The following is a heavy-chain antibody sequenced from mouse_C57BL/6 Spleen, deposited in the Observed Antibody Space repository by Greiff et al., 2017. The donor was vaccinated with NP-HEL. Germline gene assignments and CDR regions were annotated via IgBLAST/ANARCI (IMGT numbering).Heavy chain of an antibody. Sequence: QVQLQQSGAELVRPGTSVKVSCKASGYAFTNYLIEWVKQRPGQGLEWIGVINPGSGGTNYNEKFKGKATLTADKSSSTAYMQLSSLTSEDSAVYFCATVYYGNSWFAYWGQGTLVTVSA. J-gene: IGHJ3*01. CDR3: ATVYYGNSWFAY. D-gene: IGHD2-1*01. CDR2: INPGSGGT. CDR1: GYAFTNYL. V-gene: IGHV1-54*01.